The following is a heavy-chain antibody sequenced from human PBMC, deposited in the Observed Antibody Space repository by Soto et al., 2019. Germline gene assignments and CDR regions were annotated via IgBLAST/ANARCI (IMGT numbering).Heavy chain of an antibody. Sequence: QITLKESGPTLGKPTQTLTLTCTFSGFALSTNGWGVGWIRQPPGKALEWLAIIYWDDDKRYSPSLKSRLTITKDNYKNRVVLTMTNMDPVDTATYYCAHSPRITLYDSWGQGTLVTVSS. CDR2: IYWDDDK. CDR1: GFALSTNGWG. J-gene: IGHJ4*02. V-gene: IGHV2-5*02. CDR3: AHSPRITLYDS. D-gene: IGHD3-10*02.